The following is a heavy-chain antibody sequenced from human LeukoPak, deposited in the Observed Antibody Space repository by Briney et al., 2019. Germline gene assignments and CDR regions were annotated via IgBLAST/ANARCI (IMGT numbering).Heavy chain of an antibody. V-gene: IGHV3-21*01. J-gene: IGHJ4*02. CDR3: ARDANRDYDFWSGYHPTNSIDY. D-gene: IGHD3-3*01. CDR2: ISSSSSYI. CDR1: GFTFSSYS. Sequence: KSGGSLRLSCAASGFTFSSYSMNWVRQAPGKGLEWVSSISSSSSYIYYADSVKGRFTISRDNAKNSLYLQMNSLRAEDTAVYYCARDANRDYDFWSGYHPTNSIDYWGQGTLVTVSS.